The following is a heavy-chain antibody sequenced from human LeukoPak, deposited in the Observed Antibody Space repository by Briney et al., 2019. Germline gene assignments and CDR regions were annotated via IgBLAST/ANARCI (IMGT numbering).Heavy chain of an antibody. CDR3: TRDGYSRGFDY. CDR1: SRSISRYY. CDR2: IYTSGST. Sequence: SETLSLTCSVCSRSISRYYWRWMRQPTGKALEGIGRIYTSGSTNYNPSLKSRVTMSLDTSKNQFSLKLSSVTAADTAVHYCTRDGYSRGFDYWGQGTLVTVSS. V-gene: IGHV4-4*07. D-gene: IGHD6-13*01. J-gene: IGHJ4*02.